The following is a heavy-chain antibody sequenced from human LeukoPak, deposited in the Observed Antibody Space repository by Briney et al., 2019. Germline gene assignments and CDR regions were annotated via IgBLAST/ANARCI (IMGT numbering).Heavy chain of an antibody. CDR1: GFTFSSYW. CDR2: IKQDGSEK. CDR3: AREYYYDSSGYSLPFDY. V-gene: IGHV3-7*01. Sequence: GGSLRLSCAASGFTFSSYWMSWVRQAPGKGLEWVANIKQDGSEKYYVDPVKGRFTISRDNAKNSLYLQMNSLRAEDTAVYYCAREYYYDSSGYSLPFDYWGQGTLVTVSS. J-gene: IGHJ4*02. D-gene: IGHD3-22*01.